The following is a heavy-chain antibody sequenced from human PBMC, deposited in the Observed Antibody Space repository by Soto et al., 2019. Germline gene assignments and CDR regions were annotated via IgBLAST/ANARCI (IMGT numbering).Heavy chain of an antibody. CDR3: ARAQRGDAGKNAFYR. V-gene: IGHV1-18*04. CDR1: GYTFTNYG. J-gene: IGHJ3*01. D-gene: IGHD2-21*02. Sequence: ASVKVSCKASGYTFTNYGLSWVRQAPGQGLEWMGWITVYSGTTDHVQKFRGRVSMTTDTSTNTAYMELTSLRSDDTAVYYCARAQRGDAGKNAFYRWGQGTMVTVSS. CDR2: ITVYSGTT.